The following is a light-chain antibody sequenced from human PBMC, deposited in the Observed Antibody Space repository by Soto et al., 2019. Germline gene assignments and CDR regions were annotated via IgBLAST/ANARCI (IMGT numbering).Light chain of an antibody. V-gene: IGKV3-20*01. Sequence: EMVLAQFPGTLSLSPRERATLSCRASQSVSSNYLAWYQQKPGQAPRLLIYGASSRATGIPDRFSGSGSGTDFTLTIRRLEPEDLAVYDGQQYGSSYPWTCGQGTKVDIK. CDR1: QSVSSNY. CDR3: QQYGSSYPWT. J-gene: IGKJ1*01. CDR2: GAS.